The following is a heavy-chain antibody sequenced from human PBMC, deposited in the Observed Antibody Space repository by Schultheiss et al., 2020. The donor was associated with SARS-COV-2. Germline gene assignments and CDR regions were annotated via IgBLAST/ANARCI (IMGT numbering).Heavy chain of an antibody. V-gene: IGHV4-61*08. CDR3: ARGYGSGSYGIDP. CDR2: IYYSGST. CDR1: GCSISSGGYY. Sequence: SETLSLTCTVSGCSISSGGYYWSWIRQHPGKGLEWIGYIYYSGSTNYNPSLKSRVTISVDTSKNQFSLKLSSVTAADTAVYYCARGYGSGSYGIDPWGQGTLVTVSS. J-gene: IGHJ5*02. D-gene: IGHD3-10*01.